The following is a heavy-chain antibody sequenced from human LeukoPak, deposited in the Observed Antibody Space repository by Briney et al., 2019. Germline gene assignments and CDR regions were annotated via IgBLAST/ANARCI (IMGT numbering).Heavy chain of an antibody. J-gene: IGHJ6*02. Sequence: ASVKVSCKASGYTFTSYGISWVRQAPGQGLEWMGWISAYNGNTNYAQKLQGRVTMTTDTSTSTAYMELRSLRSDDTAVYYCARVAPIVVVPAANSYGMDVWGQGTTVTVSS. D-gene: IGHD2-2*01. V-gene: IGHV1-18*01. CDR2: ISAYNGNT. CDR3: ARVAPIVVVPAANSYGMDV. CDR1: GYTFTSYG.